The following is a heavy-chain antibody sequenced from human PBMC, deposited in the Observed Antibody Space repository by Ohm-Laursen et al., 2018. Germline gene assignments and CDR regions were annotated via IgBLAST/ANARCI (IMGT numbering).Heavy chain of an antibody. CDR3: ARKCGNRKDAFDI. CDR1: GGSISSYY. J-gene: IGHJ3*02. CDR2: IYYSGST. D-gene: IGHD1-26*01. Sequence: GTLSLTCTVSGGSISSYYWSWIRQPPGQGLEWIGYIYYSGSTNYNPSLKSRVTISVDTSKNQFSLKLSSVTAADTAVYYCARKCGNRKDAFDIWGQGTMVTVSS. V-gene: IGHV4-59*01.